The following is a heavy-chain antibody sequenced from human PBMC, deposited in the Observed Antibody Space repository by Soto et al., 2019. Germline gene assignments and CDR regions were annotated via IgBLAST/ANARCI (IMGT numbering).Heavy chain of an antibody. V-gene: IGHV1-8*01. CDR2: MNPDNGHT. J-gene: IGHJ4*02. CDR3: ARLVSMTIPS. CDR1: GYTFTTYD. D-gene: IGHD2-2*02. Sequence: VSCKASGYTFTTYDLTWVRQATGQGLEWMGWMNPDNGHTGYAQKFQGRATMTRNTSRSTAYMELSSLRSEDTAVYYCARLVSMTIPSRGQGTLVTVSS.